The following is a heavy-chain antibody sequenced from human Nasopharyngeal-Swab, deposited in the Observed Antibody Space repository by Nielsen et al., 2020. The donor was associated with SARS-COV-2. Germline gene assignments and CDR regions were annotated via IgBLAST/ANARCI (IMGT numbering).Heavy chain of an antibody. Sequence: SDTLSLTCTVSGDSIAYSTFYWGRIRQPPGKGLEWIGNIYYNGNTYQNPSLKSRLTISVDKSKNQFSLQLGSVTAADTAVYYCVRSSSWYYFDYWAQGTQVTVSS. CDR2: IYYNGNT. CDR3: VRSSSWYYFDY. V-gene: IGHV4-39*01. CDR1: GDSIAYSTFY. D-gene: IGHD6-13*01. J-gene: IGHJ4*02.